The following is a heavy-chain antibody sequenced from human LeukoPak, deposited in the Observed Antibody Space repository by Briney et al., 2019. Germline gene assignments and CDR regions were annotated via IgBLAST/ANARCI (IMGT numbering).Heavy chain of an antibody. CDR1: GGTFSSYA. V-gene: IGHV1-69*05. CDR3: ARVGYDFWSGYSTHSNWFDP. CDR2: IIPIFGTA. J-gene: IGHJ5*02. Sequence: GASVKVSCKASGGTFSSYAISWVRQAPGQGLEWMGRIIPIFGTANYAQKFQGRVTITTDESTSIAYMELSSLRSEDTAVYYCARVGYDFWSGYSTHSNWFDPWDQGTLVTVSS. D-gene: IGHD3-3*01.